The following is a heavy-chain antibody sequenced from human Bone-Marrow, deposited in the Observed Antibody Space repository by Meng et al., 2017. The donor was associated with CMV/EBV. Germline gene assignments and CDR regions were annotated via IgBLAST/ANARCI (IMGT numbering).Heavy chain of an antibody. V-gene: IGHV4-61*01. CDR3: ARWRRAWGGDIYDWFDP. Sequence: SVSSGIYYWRWIRQPPRKGLEWIGYIYYNGGTNYNPSLKTRVSILVDTSTNQFSLKLTSVTAADTAVYYCARWRRAWGGDIYDWFDPWGQGTLVTVSS. CDR2: IYYNGGT. CDR1: SVSSGIYY. D-gene: IGHD5-18*01. J-gene: IGHJ5*02.